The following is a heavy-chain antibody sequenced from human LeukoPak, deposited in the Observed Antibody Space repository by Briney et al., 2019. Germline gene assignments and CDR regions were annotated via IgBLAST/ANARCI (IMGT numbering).Heavy chain of an antibody. D-gene: IGHD3-3*01. CDR3: ASSSGGDFWSGYRLYFAY. Sequence: SETLSLTCAVYGGSFSGYYWSWIRQPPGKGLEWIGEINHSGSTNYNPSLKSRVSVSVDTSKNQFSLKVTSVTAADSAVYYCASSSGGDFWSGYRLYFAYWGRGSLVTVSP. CDR2: INHSGST. J-gene: IGHJ4*02. CDR1: GGSFSGYY. V-gene: IGHV4-34*01.